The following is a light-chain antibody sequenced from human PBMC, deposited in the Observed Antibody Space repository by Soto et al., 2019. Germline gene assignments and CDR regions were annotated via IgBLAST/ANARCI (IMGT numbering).Light chain of an antibody. CDR3: NSYTTNNNV. J-gene: IGLJ1*01. V-gene: IGLV2-14*03. CDR1: SRDIGSYNY. CDR2: GVS. Sequence: QSVLTQPASVSGSPGQSITISCTGTSRDIGSYNYVSWYQQHPGRAPKLLIYGVSNRPSGVSDRFSGSKSGITASLTVSGLQAEDEADYYCNSYTTNNNVFGTGTKVTVL.